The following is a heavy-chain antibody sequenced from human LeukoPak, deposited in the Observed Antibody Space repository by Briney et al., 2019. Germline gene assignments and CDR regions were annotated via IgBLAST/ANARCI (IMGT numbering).Heavy chain of an antibody. Sequence: SETLSLTCTVSGGSISSYYWSWIRQPPGRGLEWIGYIYYSGSTNYNPSLKSRVTISVDTSKNQFSLKLSSVTAADTAVYYCAGSYSGSYSGYWGQGTLVTVSS. V-gene: IGHV4-59*08. CDR3: AGSYSGSYSGY. CDR1: GGSISSYY. D-gene: IGHD1-26*01. J-gene: IGHJ4*02. CDR2: IYYSGST.